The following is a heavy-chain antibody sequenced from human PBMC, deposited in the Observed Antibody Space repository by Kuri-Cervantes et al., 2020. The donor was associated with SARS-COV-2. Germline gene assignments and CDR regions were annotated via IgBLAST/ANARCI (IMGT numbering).Heavy chain of an antibody. CDR3: ARDRSWYDSSGVDAFDI. J-gene: IGHJ3*02. V-gene: IGHV4-61*01. Sequence: ESLKISCTVSGDSGNSGSYYWSWIRQPPGKGLEWIGYMYNSGRTNYNPSLKSRVTISVDTSKNQFSLKLSSVTAADTAVYYCARDRSWYDSSGVDAFDIWGQGTMVTVSS. CDR1: GDSGNSGSYY. CDR2: MYNSGRT. D-gene: IGHD3-22*01.